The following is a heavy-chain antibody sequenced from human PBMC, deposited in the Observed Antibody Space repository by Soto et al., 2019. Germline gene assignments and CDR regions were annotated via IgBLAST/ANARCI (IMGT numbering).Heavy chain of an antibody. D-gene: IGHD5-12*01. V-gene: IGHV3-23*04. CDR2: ITSSGSST. Sequence: VQLVESGGGFVQPGGSQRLSCAASGFTFSDYAMTWVRQAPGKGLEWVSAITSSGSSTYYAESVKGRFTISRDNSKSTLYLQMNSLRAEDTATYYCAKGAEGYVVSSLDYWGQGTLVTVSS. J-gene: IGHJ4*02. CDR3: AKGAEGYVVSSLDY. CDR1: GFTFSDYA.